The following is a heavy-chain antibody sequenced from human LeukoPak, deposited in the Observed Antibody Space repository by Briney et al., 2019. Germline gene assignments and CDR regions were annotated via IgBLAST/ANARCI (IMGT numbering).Heavy chain of an antibody. CDR2: IIHIFGTT. D-gene: IGHD6-13*01. J-gene: IGHJ6*03. CDR3: ARVVGLTGYSSNWYSGYYYYMDV. CDR1: GGTFSSYA. V-gene: IGHV1-69*06. Sequence: ASVKVSCKTSGGTFSSYAITWVRQTPGQGLEWMGGIIHIFGTTNYAQKFQDRVTITADKSTSTAYMKLSSLRSEDTAVYYCARVVGLTGYSSNWYSGYYYYMDVWGKGTTVTVSS.